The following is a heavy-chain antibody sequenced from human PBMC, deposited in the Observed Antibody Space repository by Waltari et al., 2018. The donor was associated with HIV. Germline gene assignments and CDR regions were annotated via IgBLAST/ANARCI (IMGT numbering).Heavy chain of an antibody. V-gene: IGHV4-34*01. CDR3: ARRGAIEYYYDSSGYPTRAFDI. D-gene: IGHD3-22*01. CDR2: INHSGST. Sequence: QVQLQQWGAGLLKPSETLSLTCAVYGGSFSGYSWSWIRQPPGKGLAWIGEINHSGSTNYNPSLKSRVTISVDTSKNQFSLKLSSVTAADTAVYYCARRGAIEYYYDSSGYPTRAFDIWGQGTMVTVSS. CDR1: GGSFSGYS. J-gene: IGHJ3*02.